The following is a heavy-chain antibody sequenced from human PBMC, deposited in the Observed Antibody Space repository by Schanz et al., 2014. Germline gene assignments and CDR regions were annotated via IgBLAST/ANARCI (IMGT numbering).Heavy chain of an antibody. D-gene: IGHD2-2*01. CDR1: GGSISSYY. V-gene: IGHV4-59*01. J-gene: IGHJ6*03. CDR3: ARVHSTSLERGSHYYMDV. Sequence: QVQLQESGPGLVRPSETLSLTFTVSGGSISSYYWSWIRQSPGKGPEWIGYITYSGGTNHNASLKSRVTISVDTAKNQVSLKVTSVTAADTAIYYCARVHSTSLERGSHYYMDVWGKGTTVTVSS. CDR2: ITYSGGT.